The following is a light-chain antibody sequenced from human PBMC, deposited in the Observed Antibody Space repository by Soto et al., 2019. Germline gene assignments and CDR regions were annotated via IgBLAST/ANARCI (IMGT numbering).Light chain of an antibody. V-gene: IGKV3-15*01. CDR3: QQYNKWPGT. CDR1: QSVSSN. J-gene: IGKJ1*01. CDR2: GAS. Sequence: EVVMTQSPAPLSVSPGERATLSCRASQSVSSNLAWYQQKPGQAPRLLIYGASTRATGIPARFSGSGSGTEFTLTISSLQSEDFAVYYCQQYNKWPGTFGQGTKVDIK.